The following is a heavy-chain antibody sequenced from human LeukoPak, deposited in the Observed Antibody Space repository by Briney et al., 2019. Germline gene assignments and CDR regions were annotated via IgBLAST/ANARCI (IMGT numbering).Heavy chain of an antibody. V-gene: IGHV4-39*07. CDR1: GGSISSSSYY. D-gene: IGHD1-14*01. J-gene: IGHJ4*02. CDR3: ARETRAGDY. Sequence: SETLSLTCTVSGGSISSSSYYWGWIRQPPGKGLEWIGSIYYSGSTYYNPSLKSRVTISVDTSKNQLSLKLSSVTAADTAVYYCARETRAGDYWGQGTLVTVSS. CDR2: IYYSGST.